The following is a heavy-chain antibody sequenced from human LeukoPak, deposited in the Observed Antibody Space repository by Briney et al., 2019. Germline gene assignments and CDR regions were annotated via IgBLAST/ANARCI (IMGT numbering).Heavy chain of an antibody. D-gene: IGHD6-19*01. Sequence: GRSLRLSCTPSGFAFSNYGMHWVRQAPGKGLEWVAVIWNDGSKIFYADSVKGRFIISRDNSKNTLSLQMNSLRAEDTAVYYCAKDASGWLQLDYYFDYWGRGTLVTVSS. CDR1: GFAFSNYG. V-gene: IGHV3-33*06. J-gene: IGHJ4*02. CDR2: IWNDGSKI. CDR3: AKDASGWLQLDYYFDY.